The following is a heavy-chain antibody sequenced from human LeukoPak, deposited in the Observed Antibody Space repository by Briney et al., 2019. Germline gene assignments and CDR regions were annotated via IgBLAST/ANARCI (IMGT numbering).Heavy chain of an antibody. D-gene: IGHD1-26*01. J-gene: IGHJ4*02. CDR2: IYYSGST. V-gene: IGHV4-39*07. CDR1: GGSISSSSYC. CDR3: AREEVGALQP. Sequence: SETLSLTCTVSGGSISSSSYCWGWIRQPPGKGLEWIGSIYYSGSTYYNPSLKSRVTISVDTSKNQFSLKLSSVTAADTAVYYCAREEVGALQPWGQGTLVTVSS.